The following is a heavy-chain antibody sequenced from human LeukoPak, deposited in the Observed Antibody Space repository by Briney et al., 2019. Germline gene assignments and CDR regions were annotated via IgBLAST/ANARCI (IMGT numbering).Heavy chain of an antibody. V-gene: IGHV4-31*03. Sequence: SQTLSLTCTVSGGSISSGSYYWSWIRHHPGKGLEWIGYIYYSGSTFYNPSLKSRVTISVDTSKNQFSLKLSSVTAADTAVYYCARAVGSSWHYNWFDPWGQGALVTVSS. CDR2: IYYSGST. CDR1: GGSISSGSYY. J-gene: IGHJ5*02. D-gene: IGHD6-13*01. CDR3: ARAVGSSWHYNWFDP.